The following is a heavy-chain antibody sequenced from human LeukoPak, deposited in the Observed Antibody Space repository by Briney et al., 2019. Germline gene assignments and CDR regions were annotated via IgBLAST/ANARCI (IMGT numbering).Heavy chain of an antibody. CDR1: GFTFSTYT. Sequence: PGGSLRLSCAASGFTFSTYTMNWVRQAPGKGLEWVSSISSTSSYIYYADSVKGRFTISRDNAKNSLYLQLNSLRDEDTAVYYCLIGNYGGNSPFDYWGQGTLVTVSS. V-gene: IGHV3-21*01. D-gene: IGHD4-23*01. J-gene: IGHJ4*02. CDR3: LIGNYGGNSPFDY. CDR2: ISSTSSYI.